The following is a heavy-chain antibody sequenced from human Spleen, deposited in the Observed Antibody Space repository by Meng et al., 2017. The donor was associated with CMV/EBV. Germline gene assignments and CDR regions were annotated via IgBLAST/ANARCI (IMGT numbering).Heavy chain of an antibody. J-gene: IGHJ6*02. V-gene: IGHV1-46*01. CDR3: ARSIGYAMGV. CDR1: GYTFTTYY. Sequence: ASVKVSCKASGYTFTTYYMHWVRHAPGQGLEWMGIINPSVGSTSYAQKFQGRLTITADHSTTTTYMELSSLRSEDTAVYYCARSIGYAMGVWGQGTMVTVSS. CDR2: INPSVGST. D-gene: IGHD3-10*01.